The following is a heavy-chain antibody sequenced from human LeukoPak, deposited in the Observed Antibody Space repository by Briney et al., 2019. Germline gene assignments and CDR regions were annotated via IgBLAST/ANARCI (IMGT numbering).Heavy chain of an antibody. Sequence: GGSLRLSCAASGFTFSTSAMSWVRQAPGKGLEWVSIISGSDATTYYADSVKGRFTISRDNSKNVLYLQMNSLRAEDTAVYYCAKRAVAGTVPNYYFDYWGQGTLVTVSS. CDR3: AKRAVAGTVPNYYFDY. D-gene: IGHD6-19*01. J-gene: IGHJ4*02. CDR1: GFTFSTSA. CDR2: ISGSDATT. V-gene: IGHV3-23*01.